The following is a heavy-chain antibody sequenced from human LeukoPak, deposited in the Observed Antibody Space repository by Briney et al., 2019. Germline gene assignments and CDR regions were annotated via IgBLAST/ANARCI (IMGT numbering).Heavy chain of an antibody. Sequence: GGSLRLSCAASGFTFSSYAMHWVRQAPGKGLEYVSAISSNGGSTYYANSVKGRFTISRDNSNNTLYLQMGSLRAEDMAVYYCARDGLTDYYDILTGYPNNWFDPWGQGTLVTVSS. V-gene: IGHV3-64*01. CDR3: ARDGLTDYYDILTGYPNNWFDP. CDR2: ISSNGGST. J-gene: IGHJ5*02. D-gene: IGHD3-9*01. CDR1: GFTFSSYA.